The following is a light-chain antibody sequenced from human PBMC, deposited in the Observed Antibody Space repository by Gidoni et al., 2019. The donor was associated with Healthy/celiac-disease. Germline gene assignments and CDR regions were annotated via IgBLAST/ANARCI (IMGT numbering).Light chain of an antibody. Sequence: EIVLTQSPATLALSPGERATLSCRASQSVSSYLAWYQQKPGQAPRLLIYDASNRATGIPARFSGSGSGTDFTRTISSLEPEDFAVYYCQQRSNWPRFTFXPXTKVDIK. CDR3: QQRSNWPRFT. V-gene: IGKV3-11*01. CDR1: QSVSSY. J-gene: IGKJ3*01. CDR2: DAS.